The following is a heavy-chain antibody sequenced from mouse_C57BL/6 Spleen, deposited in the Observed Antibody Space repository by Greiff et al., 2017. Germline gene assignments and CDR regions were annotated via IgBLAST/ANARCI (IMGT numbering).Heavy chain of an antibody. CDR1: GYTFTSYD. CDR2: IYPRDGST. CDR3: ASPITTGKRYFDV. D-gene: IGHD1-1*01. Sequence: VQLKESGPELVKPGASVKLSCKASGYTFTSYDINWVKQRPGQGLEWIGWIYPRDGSTKYNEKFKGKATLTVDTSSSTAYMELHSLTSEDSAVYFCASPITTGKRYFDVWGTGTTVTVSS. J-gene: IGHJ1*03. V-gene: IGHV1-85*01.